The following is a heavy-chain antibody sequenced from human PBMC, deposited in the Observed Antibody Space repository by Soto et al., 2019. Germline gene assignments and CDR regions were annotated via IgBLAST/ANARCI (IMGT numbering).Heavy chain of an antibody. CDR1: GGSISSGYYY. J-gene: IGHJ1*01. CDR2: IYYSGST. V-gene: IGHV4-30-4*01. D-gene: IGHD4-17*01. Sequence: PLETLSLTCTVSGGSISSGYYYWSWIRQPPGKGLEWIGYIYYSGSTYYNPSLKSRVTISVDTSKNQFSLKLSSVTAADTAVYYCASGYGDYTGYFQHWGQGTLVTVSS. CDR3: ASGYGDYTGYFQH.